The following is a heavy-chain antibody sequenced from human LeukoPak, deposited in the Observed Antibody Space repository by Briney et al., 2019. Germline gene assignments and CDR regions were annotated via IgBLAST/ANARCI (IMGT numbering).Heavy chain of an antibody. Sequence: SVKVSCKASGYTFTGYDMHWVRQAPGQGLEWMGRIIPILGIANYAQEFQGRVTITADKSTSTAYMELSSLRSEDTAVYYCATGGTRGAYYGMDVWGQGTTVTVSS. D-gene: IGHD7-27*01. CDR2: IIPILGIA. CDR1: GYTFTGYD. V-gene: IGHV1-69*04. J-gene: IGHJ6*02. CDR3: ATGGTRGAYYGMDV.